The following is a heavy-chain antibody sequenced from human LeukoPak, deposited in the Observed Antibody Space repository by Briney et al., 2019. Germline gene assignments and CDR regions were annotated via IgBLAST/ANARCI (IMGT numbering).Heavy chain of an antibody. D-gene: IGHD2-2*01. V-gene: IGHV4-38-2*01. CDR1: VFSISSGYF. Sequence: SETLSLTCAVSVFSISSGYFWGWIRQPPGKGLEWIGSIFHNGITYYNPSLKSRITISVDTSKNQFSLKLSSVTAADTAVYYCARRISTRRGETCSSTSCYLDYWGQGTLVTVSS. CDR2: IFHNGIT. CDR3: ARRISTRRGETCSSTSCYLDY. J-gene: IGHJ4*02.